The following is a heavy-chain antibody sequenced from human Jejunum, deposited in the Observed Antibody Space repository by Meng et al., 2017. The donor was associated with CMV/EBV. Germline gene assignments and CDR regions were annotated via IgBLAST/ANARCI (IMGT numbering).Heavy chain of an antibody. CDR3: TRHDFWSRYHDS. D-gene: IGHD3-3*01. J-gene: IGHJ4*02. V-gene: IGHV2-5*01. CDR1: GLSLTTGGAG. CDR2: IYWNDDK. Sequence: TFSGLSLTTGGAGVGWIRQPPGKALEWLAVIYWNDDKRYSPSLKSRLTITEDTSKNQVVLTMTNMDPVDTATYYCTRHDFWSRYHDSWGQGTLVTVSS.